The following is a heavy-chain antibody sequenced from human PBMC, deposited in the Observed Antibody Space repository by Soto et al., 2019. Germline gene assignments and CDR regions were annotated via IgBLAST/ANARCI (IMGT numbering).Heavy chain of an antibody. CDR1: GYTFSSYT. J-gene: IGHJ1*01. Sequence: ASVKVSCKASGYTFSSYTISWVRQAPGQGLEWMGRIIPILGIANYAQKFQGRVTITADKSTSTAYMELSSLRSEDTAVYYCARVDYGDPHAEYFQHWGQGTLVTVSS. V-gene: IGHV1-69*02. D-gene: IGHD4-17*01. CDR2: IIPILGIA. CDR3: ARVDYGDPHAEYFQH.